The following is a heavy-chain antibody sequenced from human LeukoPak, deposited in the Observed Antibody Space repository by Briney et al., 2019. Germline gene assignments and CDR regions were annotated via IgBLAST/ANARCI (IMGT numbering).Heavy chain of an antibody. CDR1: GLTFSSSW. J-gene: IGHJ4*02. D-gene: IGHD5-18*01. CDR2: INPDGNKK. CDR3: ARGLAYSRLDY. V-gene: IGHV3-7*01. Sequence: GGSLRLSCAASGLTFSSSWMDWVLQAPGKGLEWVASINPDGNKKYSADSVKGRFTISRDNAENSLYLQMNSLRVEDTAFYYCARGLAYSRLDYWGQGMLVTVSS.